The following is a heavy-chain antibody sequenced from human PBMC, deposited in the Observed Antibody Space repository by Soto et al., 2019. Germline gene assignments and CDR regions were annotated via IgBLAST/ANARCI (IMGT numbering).Heavy chain of an antibody. D-gene: IGHD5-18*01. CDR2: IKQDGSEK. CDR3: ARVRTRGYSSTILNWFDP. Sequence: EVQLVASGGGLVQPGGSLRLSCAASGFTFSSYWMSWVRQAPGKGLEWVANIKQDGSEKYYVDSVKGRFTISRDNAQNSLYLQMNSLRAEDTAVYYCARVRTRGYSSTILNWFDPWGQGTLVTVSS. J-gene: IGHJ5*02. CDR1: GFTFSSYW. V-gene: IGHV3-7*05.